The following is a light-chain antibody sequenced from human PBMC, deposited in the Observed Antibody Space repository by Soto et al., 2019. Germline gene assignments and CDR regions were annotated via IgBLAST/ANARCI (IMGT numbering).Light chain of an antibody. V-gene: IGKV1-27*01. CDR1: QSISNY. J-gene: IGKJ4*01. CDR2: AAS. Sequence: DIQMTQSPSSLSASVGDRVTITCRASQSISNYLAWYQQIPGKVPKLLISAASTLQSGVPSRFSGSGSGTDFALTISSLQPEDVATYYCQKYTSVPAFGGGTKVEIK. CDR3: QKYTSVPA.